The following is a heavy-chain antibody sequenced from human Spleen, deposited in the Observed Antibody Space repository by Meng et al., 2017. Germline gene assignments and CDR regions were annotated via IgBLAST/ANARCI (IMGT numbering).Heavy chain of an antibody. J-gene: IGHJ5*02. V-gene: IGHV1-18*04. CDR2: ISGFNGDT. CDR3: AKTPTTSWTSGWFDP. CDR1: GYTFTGYY. D-gene: IGHD2-2*01. Sequence: ASVKVSCKASGYTFTGYYIHWVRQAPGQGLEWMAWISGFNGDTNYAQKFQGRLTTTTDRSTSTAYMELRSLTSDDTAVYYCAKTPTTSWTSGWFDPWGQGTLVTVSS.